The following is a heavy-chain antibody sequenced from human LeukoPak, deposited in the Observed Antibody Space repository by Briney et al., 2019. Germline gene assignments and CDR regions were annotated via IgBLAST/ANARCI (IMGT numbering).Heavy chain of an antibody. CDR2: INPNSGGT. Sequence: ASVTVSCKASGYTFTGYYMHWVRQAPGQGLEWMGWINPNSGGTNYAQKFQGRVTMTRDTSISTAYMELSRLRSDDTAVYYCARDTANYYGSGTSTDYFDYWGQGTLVTVSS. J-gene: IGHJ4*02. D-gene: IGHD3-10*01. CDR1: GYTFTGYY. CDR3: ARDTANYYGSGTSTDYFDY. V-gene: IGHV1-2*02.